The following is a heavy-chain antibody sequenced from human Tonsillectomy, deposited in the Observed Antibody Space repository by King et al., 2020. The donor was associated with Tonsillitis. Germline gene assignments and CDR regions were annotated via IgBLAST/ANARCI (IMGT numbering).Heavy chain of an antibody. Sequence: QLVQSGAEVKKPGESLKSSCKGSGYSFTNYWIGWVRQMPGKGLEWMGIIYPGDSETRYSPSFQGQVTMSADKSISTAYLQWSSLEASDTAMYYCARSVVPAAIEYFQHWGQGTLVTVSS. V-gene: IGHV5-51*03. CDR1: GYSFTNYW. CDR2: IYPGDSET. D-gene: IGHD2-2*01. J-gene: IGHJ1*01. CDR3: ARSVVPAAIEYFQH.